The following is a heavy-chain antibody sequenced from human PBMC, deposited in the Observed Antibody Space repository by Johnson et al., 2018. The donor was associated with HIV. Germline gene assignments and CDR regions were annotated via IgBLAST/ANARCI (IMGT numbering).Heavy chain of an antibody. J-gene: IGHJ3*02. CDR3: AREHSLFIYNGAFDI. V-gene: IGHV3-30-3*01. CDR1: GFTFSSYA. CDR2: ISYDGSNK. Sequence: QVQLVESGGGVVQPGRSLRLSCAASGFTFSSYAMHWVRQAPGKGLEWVAVISYDGSNKYYADSVKGRFTISRDNSKNTLYLQMNSLRAEDTAVYYGAREHSLFIYNGAFDIWGQGTMVTVSS. D-gene: IGHD5-24*01.